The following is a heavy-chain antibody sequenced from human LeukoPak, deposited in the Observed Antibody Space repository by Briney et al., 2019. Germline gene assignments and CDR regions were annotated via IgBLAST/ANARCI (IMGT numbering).Heavy chain of an antibody. CDR1: GVSISSYY. V-gene: IGHV4-59*01. Sequence: PSETLSLTCTVSGVSISSYYWSWIRQPPGKGLEWIGYIYYSGSTNYNPSLKSRVTISVDTSKNQFSLKLSSVTAADTAIYYCARGSGSGRYYFDYWGQGTLVTVAS. J-gene: IGHJ4*02. CDR3: ARGSGSGRYYFDY. D-gene: IGHD3-3*01. CDR2: IYYSGST.